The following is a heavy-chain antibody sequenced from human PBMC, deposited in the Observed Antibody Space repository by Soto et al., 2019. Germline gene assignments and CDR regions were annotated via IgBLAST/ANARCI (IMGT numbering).Heavy chain of an antibody. Sequence: SETLSLTCAVYGGSFSGYYWSWIRQPPGKGLEWIGEINHSGSTNYNPSLKSRVTISVDTSKNQFSLKLSSVTAADTAVYYCARGEIDTAMGAYNWFDPWGQGTLVTVSS. CDR3: ARGEIDTAMGAYNWFDP. J-gene: IGHJ5*02. V-gene: IGHV4-34*01. D-gene: IGHD5-18*01. CDR1: GGSFSGYY. CDR2: INHSGST.